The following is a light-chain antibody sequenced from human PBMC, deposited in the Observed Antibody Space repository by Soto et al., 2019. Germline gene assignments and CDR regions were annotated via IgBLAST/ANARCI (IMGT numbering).Light chain of an antibody. CDR3: QQYNSYSWT. Sequence: DIQMTQSPSTLSAAVGDRVTITCRASQSISTWLAWYQQKPGKAPKVLIYDASSLESGVPSRFSGSGSGTEFTLTICSLQPDDFATYCCQQYNSYSWTFGQGTKVDVK. J-gene: IGKJ1*01. CDR1: QSISTW. CDR2: DAS. V-gene: IGKV1-5*01.